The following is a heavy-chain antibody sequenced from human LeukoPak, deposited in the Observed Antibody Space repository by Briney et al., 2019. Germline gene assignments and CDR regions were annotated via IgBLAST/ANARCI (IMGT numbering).Heavy chain of an antibody. Sequence: GGSLRLSCAASGFTFSDSDIHWVRQASGKGLEWVGRITTKRSNYATAYSASVKGKFTISRHDSENRAYLRMNSLKTEATAVYYCTTYRSGHYWGQGTLVTVSS. V-gene: IGHV3-73*01. CDR2: ITTKRSNYAT. J-gene: IGHJ4*02. CDR3: TTYRSGHY. D-gene: IGHD6-19*01. CDR1: GFTFSDSD.